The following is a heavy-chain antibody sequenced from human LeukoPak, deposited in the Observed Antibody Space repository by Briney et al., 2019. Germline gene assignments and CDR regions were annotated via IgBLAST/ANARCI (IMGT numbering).Heavy chain of an antibody. CDR1: GDSIRSSEYY. J-gene: IGHJ6*03. CDR3: ARVPRSYYYYYYMDV. CDR2: IYTSGST. Sequence: SETLSLTCTVSGDSIRSSEYYWGWIRQPAGKGLEWIGRIYTSGSTNYNPSLKSRVTMSVDTSKNQFSLKLRSVTAADTAVYYCARVPRSYYYYYYMDVWGKGTTVTVSS. V-gene: IGHV4-4*07.